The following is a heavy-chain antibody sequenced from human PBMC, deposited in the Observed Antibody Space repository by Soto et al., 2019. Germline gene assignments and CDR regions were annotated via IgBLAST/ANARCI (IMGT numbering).Heavy chain of an antibody. J-gene: IGHJ6*02. V-gene: IGHV1-69*02. CDR2: IIPVLGVT. CDR1: GDTFSSYT. D-gene: IGHD2-21*02. Sequence: QVQLVQSGPEVKKPGSSVRISCRSGGDTFSSYTVSWVRQTPGQGLEWMGRIIPVLGVTNYSRKFKGKMTITADKLKTTAHMEVRRLKAEGTARYCRARRRYCGVGCYTQEYHGMEGWGQGTPVIVSS. CDR3: ARRRYCGVGCYTQEYHGMEG.